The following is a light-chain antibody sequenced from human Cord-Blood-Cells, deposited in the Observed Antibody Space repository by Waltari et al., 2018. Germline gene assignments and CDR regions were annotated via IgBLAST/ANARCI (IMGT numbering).Light chain of an antibody. CDR2: AAS. CDR1: QSISSY. V-gene: IGKV1-39*01. J-gene: IGKJ5*01. CDR3: QQRYSTPLP. Sequence: DIQMTQSPSSLSASVGDRVTITCRASQSISSYLNWYQQKPGKAPKLLIYAASSLQSGVPSRFSGSGSGTDFTLPISSLQPADFSTSYCQQRYSTPLPFGQGTRLEIK.